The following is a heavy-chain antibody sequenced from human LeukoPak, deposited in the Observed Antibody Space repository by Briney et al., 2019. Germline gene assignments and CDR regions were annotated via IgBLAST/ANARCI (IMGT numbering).Heavy chain of an antibody. CDR2: IYYSGTT. Sequence: PSETLFLTCTVSGGSISAYYWSWIRQSPGKGLEWIGYIYYSGTTNYNPSLKSRVTISVDKSKNHFSLNLSSVTAADTAVYYCARGTNYYNYGMDVWGQGTTVTVSS. CDR1: GGSISAYY. CDR3: ARGTNYYNYGMDV. V-gene: IGHV4-59*01. J-gene: IGHJ6*02. D-gene: IGHD3-3*01.